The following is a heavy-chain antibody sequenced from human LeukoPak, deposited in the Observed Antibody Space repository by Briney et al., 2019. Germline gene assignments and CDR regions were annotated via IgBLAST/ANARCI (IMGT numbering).Heavy chain of an antibody. Sequence: SETLSLTCAVYGGSFSGYYWSWIRQPPGKGLEWIGEINHSGSTNYNPSLKSRVTISVDTSKNQFSLKLSSVTAADTAVYYCARGITYDSSGYYWNYYGMDVWGQGTTVTVSS. V-gene: IGHV4-34*01. J-gene: IGHJ6*02. CDR3: ARGITYDSSGYYWNYYGMDV. CDR2: INHSGST. CDR1: GGSFSGYY. D-gene: IGHD3-22*01.